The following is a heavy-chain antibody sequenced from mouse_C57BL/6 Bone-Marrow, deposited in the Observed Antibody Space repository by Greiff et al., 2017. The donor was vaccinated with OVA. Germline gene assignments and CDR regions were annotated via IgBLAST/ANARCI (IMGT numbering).Heavy chain of an antibody. CDR2: IDPSDSYT. D-gene: IGHD1-1*01. J-gene: IGHJ2*01. CDR3: ARLSTTVDGYFYY. V-gene: IGHV1-69*01. Sequence: QVQLQQPGAELVMPGASVKLSCKASGYTFTSYWMHWVKQRPGQGLEWIGEIDPSDSYTNYNQQFKGKSTLTVDKSSSTAYMQLSSLTSEDSAVYYCARLSTTVDGYFYYWGKGTTLTVSS. CDR1: GYTFTSYW.